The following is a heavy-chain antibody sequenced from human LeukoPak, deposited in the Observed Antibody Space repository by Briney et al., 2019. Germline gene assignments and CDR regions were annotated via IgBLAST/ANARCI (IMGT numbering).Heavy chain of an antibody. CDR2: IYYSGST. CDR3: ARQLAVAGIFDY. V-gene: IGHV4-59*08. J-gene: IGHJ4*02. D-gene: IGHD6-19*01. Sequence: SETLSLTCTVSGGSISSYYWSWIRQPPGEGLEWIGYIYYSGSTNYNPSLKSRVTISVDTSKNQFSLKLSSVTAADTAVYYCARQLAVAGIFDYWGQGTLVTVSS. CDR1: GGSISSYY.